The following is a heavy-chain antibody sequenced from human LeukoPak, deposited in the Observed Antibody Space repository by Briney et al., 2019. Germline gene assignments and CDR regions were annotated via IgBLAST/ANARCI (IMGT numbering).Heavy chain of an antibody. J-gene: IGHJ4*02. V-gene: IGHV3-48*02. D-gene: IGHD3-22*01. CDR2: ISSSSSTI. Sequence: PGGSLRLSCAASGFTFSSYSMNWVRQAPGKGLEWVSYISSSSSTIYYADSVKGRFTISRDNAKNSLYLQTNSLRDEDTAVYYCARDLYYYDSSGYTYYFDYWGQGTLVTVSS. CDR1: GFTFSSYS. CDR3: ARDLYYYDSSGYTYYFDY.